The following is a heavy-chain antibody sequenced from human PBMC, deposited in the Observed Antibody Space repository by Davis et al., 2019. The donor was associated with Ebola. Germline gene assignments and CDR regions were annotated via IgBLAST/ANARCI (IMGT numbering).Heavy chain of an antibody. CDR1: GYAFSNYG. Sequence: ASVKVSCKVSGYAFSNYGISWVRQAPGQGLEWMGWISGYDGHTNYAQKFQGRVTVTTDTSTSTAYMELRSLRSDDTAEYYCARGRNGGWDFDYWGQGTLVTVSS. CDR2: ISGYDGHT. J-gene: IGHJ4*02. V-gene: IGHV1-18*01. D-gene: IGHD6-19*01. CDR3: ARGRNGGWDFDY.